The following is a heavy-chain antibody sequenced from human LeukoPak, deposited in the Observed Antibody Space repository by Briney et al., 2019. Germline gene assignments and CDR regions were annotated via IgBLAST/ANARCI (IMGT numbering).Heavy chain of an antibody. CDR1: GFTVSSNY. D-gene: IGHD3-22*01. J-gene: IGHJ4*02. CDR2: IYSGGST. CDR3: ARAGWLAEPYFDY. Sequence: PGGSLRLSCAASGFTVSSNYMSWVRQAPGKGLEWVSVIYSGGSTYYADSVKGRFTISRDNSKNTLYLQMNCLRAEDTAVYYCARAGWLAEPYFDYWGQGTLVTVSS. V-gene: IGHV3-53*01.